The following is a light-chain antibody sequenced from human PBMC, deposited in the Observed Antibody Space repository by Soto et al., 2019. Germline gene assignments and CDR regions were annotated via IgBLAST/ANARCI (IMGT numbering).Light chain of an antibody. CDR1: QSVSSSF. CDR3: HQYDNSPPWT. Sequence: EIVLTQSPGTLSLSPGERATLSCRASQSVSSSFLAWYQQKPGQAPRLLIYGASSRATGIPDRFSGSGSGTDVTLTISRLEPEDFAVYYCHQYDNSPPWTFGQGTKVEIK. V-gene: IGKV3-20*01. J-gene: IGKJ1*01. CDR2: GAS.